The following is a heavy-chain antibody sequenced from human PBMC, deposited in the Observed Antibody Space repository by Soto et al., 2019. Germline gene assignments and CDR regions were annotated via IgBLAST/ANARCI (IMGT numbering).Heavy chain of an antibody. CDR2: IKQDGSEK. Sequence: GSLRLSCVASGFTFSSYWMTWVRQAPGKGPGWVANIKQDGSEKYYVDSVKGRFTIPRDNAQNSLYLQMNSLRAEDTAGYYCAGDRAPRKNSSSDSRGKGTMVTVSS. J-gene: IGHJ6*04. V-gene: IGHV3-7*03. CDR1: GFTFSSYW. CDR3: AGDRAPRKNSSSDS. D-gene: IGHD3-22*01.